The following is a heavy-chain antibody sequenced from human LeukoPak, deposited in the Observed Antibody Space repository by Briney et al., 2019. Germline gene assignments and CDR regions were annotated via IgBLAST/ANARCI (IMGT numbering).Heavy chain of an antibody. Sequence: SETLSLTCTVSSGSISSYYWSWIRQPPGKGPEWIGYIHTSGTTNCNPSLKGRVTISADTSKNQFSLKLSSVTAADTAVYFCARRTPENFDYWGQGTLVTVSS. J-gene: IGHJ4*02. CDR3: ARRTPENFDY. CDR1: SGSISSYY. CDR2: IHTSGTT. D-gene: IGHD1-14*01. V-gene: IGHV4-4*09.